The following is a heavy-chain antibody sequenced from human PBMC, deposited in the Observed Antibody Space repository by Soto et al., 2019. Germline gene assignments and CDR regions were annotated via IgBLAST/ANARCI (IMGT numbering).Heavy chain of an antibody. Sequence: PSETLSLTCTVSGGSISSYYWSWIRQPPGKGLEWIGYIYYSGSTNYNPSLKSRVTISVDTSKNQFSLKLSSVTAADTAVYYCAKNYGNAFEIWGQGTMVTVSS. D-gene: IGHD3-10*01. CDR3: AKNYGNAFEI. V-gene: IGHV4-59*01. CDR2: IYYSGST. CDR1: GGSISSYY. J-gene: IGHJ3*02.